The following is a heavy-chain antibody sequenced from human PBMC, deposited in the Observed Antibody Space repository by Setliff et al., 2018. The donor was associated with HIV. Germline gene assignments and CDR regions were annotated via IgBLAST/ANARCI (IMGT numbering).Heavy chain of an antibody. V-gene: IGHV1-2*02. CDR1: GYTFTGYY. CDR2: IDPNSGDT. CDR3: ARAAGYSSSWHRYAFEI. J-gene: IGHJ3*02. Sequence: ASVKVSCKASGYTFTGYYMHWARQAPGQGLEWMGWIDPNSGDTNYEQKFQGRVSMTRDTSISTVYMELSSLRSDDTAVYYCARAAGYSSSWHRYAFEIWGQGTMVTVS. D-gene: IGHD6-13*01.